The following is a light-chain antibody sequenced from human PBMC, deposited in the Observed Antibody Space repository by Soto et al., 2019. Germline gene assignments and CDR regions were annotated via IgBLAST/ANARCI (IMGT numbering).Light chain of an antibody. V-gene: IGKV1-39*01. Sequence: DIQMTQSPSSLSASVGDRVTITCRASQSISSYLNWYQQKPGKAPKVLIYVASTLQSGVPSRFSGSGSVTDFTLTITSLQPEDFATYYCQQSYRSPYTFGQGTKVDIK. CDR2: VAS. CDR1: QSISSY. J-gene: IGKJ2*01. CDR3: QQSYRSPYT.